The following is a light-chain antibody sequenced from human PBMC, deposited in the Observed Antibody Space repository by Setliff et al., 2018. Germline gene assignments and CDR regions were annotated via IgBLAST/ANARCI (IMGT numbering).Light chain of an antibody. Sequence: QSVLTQPASVSGSPGQSITISCTGSSSDVGGYDYVSWYQHHPGRAPKFMIYDVSKRPSGVSNRFSGSKSGNTASLTISGLQAEDEADYYCFSYTSSSPYVFGSGTKVTVL. CDR1: SSDVGGYDY. V-gene: IGLV2-14*03. CDR3: FSYTSSSPYV. CDR2: DVS. J-gene: IGLJ1*01.